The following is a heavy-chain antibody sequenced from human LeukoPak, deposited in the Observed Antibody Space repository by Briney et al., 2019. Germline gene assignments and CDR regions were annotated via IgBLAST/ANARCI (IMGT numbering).Heavy chain of an antibody. CDR2: ISGSGGST. V-gene: IGHV3-23*01. CDR1: GFTFSSYA. J-gene: IGHJ4*02. D-gene: IGHD1-26*01. CDR3: AISISGSWGNFDY. Sequence: GGSLRLSCAASGFTFSSYARSWVRQAPGKGLEWVSAISGSGGSTYYAASVKGRFTISRDNSKKTLYLQINSLRAEETAVYYCAISISGSWGNFDYWGQGTLVTVSS.